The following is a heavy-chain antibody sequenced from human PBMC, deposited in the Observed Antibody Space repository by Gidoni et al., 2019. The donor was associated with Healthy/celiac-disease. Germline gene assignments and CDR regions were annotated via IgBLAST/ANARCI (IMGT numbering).Heavy chain of an antibody. CDR1: GFTFSSYA. CDR2: ISGSGGST. D-gene: IGHD3-9*01. V-gene: IGHV3-23*01. CDR3: ASPIVADYDILTGYQPIGY. Sequence: EVQLLESGGGLVQPGGSLRLSCAASGFTFSSYAMSWVRQAPGKGLEWVSAISGSGGSTYYADSVKGRFTISRDNSKNTLYLQMNSLRAEDTAVYYCASPIVADYDILTGYQPIGYWGQGTLVTVSS. J-gene: IGHJ4*02.